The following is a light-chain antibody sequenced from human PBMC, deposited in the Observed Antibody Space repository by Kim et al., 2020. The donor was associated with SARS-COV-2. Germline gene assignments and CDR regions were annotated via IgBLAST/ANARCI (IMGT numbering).Light chain of an antibody. V-gene: IGKV1-39*01. CDR3: QQSQSLPLT. J-gene: IGKJ4*01. CDR1: QTISNY. Sequence: DIQMTQSPSSLSASVGDRVTITCRASQTISNYLNWYQQKPGKAPKLLIYAASSLEDGVPPRFRGSGSGTDFTLTVSSMQVEDFATYYCQQSQSLPLTFGGGTKVEI. CDR2: AAS.